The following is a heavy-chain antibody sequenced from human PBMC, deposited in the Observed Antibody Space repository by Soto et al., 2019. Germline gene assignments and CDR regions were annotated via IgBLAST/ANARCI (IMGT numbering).Heavy chain of an antibody. J-gene: IGHJ5*01. D-gene: IGHD1-26*01. Sequence: SETLSLTCSVPKVSISSSYWNWLRQAPGKGLEWIGFVYYTGTIKYNPSLKSRVTISVDTSRNEFSLRLTSVTTADTAFYFCARDFAGRGPFDPWGPGTLVTVSS. V-gene: IGHV4-59*01. CDR1: KVSISSSY. CDR3: ARDFAGRGPFDP. CDR2: VYYTGTI.